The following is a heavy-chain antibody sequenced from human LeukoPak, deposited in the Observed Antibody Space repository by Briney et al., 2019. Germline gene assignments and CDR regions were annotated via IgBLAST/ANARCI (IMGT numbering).Heavy chain of an antibody. CDR1: GFTFSVYP. Sequence: GGSLRLSCAASGFTFSVYPMSWVRQAPGKGLEWVSSFSASGGNTYYADSVKGRFTISRDNSKDTLYLQMDSLRVEDTAVYYLSKPPGLHYFDSWGQGTLVTVSS. D-gene: IGHD2-15*01. J-gene: IGHJ4*02. V-gene: IGHV3-23*01. CDR3: SKPPGLHYFDS. CDR2: FSASGGNT.